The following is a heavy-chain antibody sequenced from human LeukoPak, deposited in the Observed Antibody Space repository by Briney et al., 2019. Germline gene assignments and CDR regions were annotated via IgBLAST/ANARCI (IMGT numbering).Heavy chain of an antibody. CDR2: IKLDGSEK. CDR1: GFTFSSFW. V-gene: IGHV3-7*01. Sequence: GGSLRLSCAASGFTFSSFWMTWVRQAPGKGLEWVANIKLDGSEKYYVDSVKGRFTVSRDNAKNSLYLQMNSLRAEDTAVYYCARISSISYYFDYWGLGTLVAVSS. CDR3: ARISSISYYFDY. J-gene: IGHJ4*02.